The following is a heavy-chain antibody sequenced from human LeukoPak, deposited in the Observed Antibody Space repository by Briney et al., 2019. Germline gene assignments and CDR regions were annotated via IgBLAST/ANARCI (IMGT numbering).Heavy chain of an antibody. V-gene: IGHV4-39*01. D-gene: IGHD4-17*01. J-gene: IGHJ4*02. CDR3: ARTQDYGDSLRDY. CDR2: IYYSGST. CDR1: GGSISSSSYY. Sequence: PSEALSLTCTVSGGSISSSSYYSGWIRHPPGKGLEWIGSIYYSGSTYYNPSLKSRVTISVDTSKNQFSLKLSSVTAADTAVYYCARTQDYGDSLRDYWGQGTLVTVSS.